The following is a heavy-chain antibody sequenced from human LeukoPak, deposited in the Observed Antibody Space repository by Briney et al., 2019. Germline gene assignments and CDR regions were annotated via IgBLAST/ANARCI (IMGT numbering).Heavy chain of an antibody. CDR1: GYTFTNYA. CDR3: ARWDCSSTSCPHYGMDV. J-gene: IGHJ6*02. Sequence: GASVKVSCKASGYTFTNYAMHWVRQAPGQRLEWMGWINAGNGDTKYSQKFQGRVTITRDTSASTAYMELSSLRSEDTAVYYCARWDCSSTSCPHYGMDVWGRGTTVTVSS. D-gene: IGHD2-2*01. CDR2: INAGNGDT. V-gene: IGHV1-3*01.